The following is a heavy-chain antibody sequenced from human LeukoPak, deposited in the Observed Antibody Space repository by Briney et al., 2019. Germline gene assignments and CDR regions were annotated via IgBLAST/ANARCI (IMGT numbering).Heavy chain of an antibody. CDR2: IYYSGST. Sequence: SETLSLTYTVSGGSISSYYWSWIRQPPGKGLEWIGYIYYSGSTNYNPSLKSRVTISVDTSKNQFSLKLSSVTAADTAVYYCARDREGTAMAEDYWGQGTLVTVSS. CDR3: ARDREGTAMAEDY. D-gene: IGHD5-18*01. V-gene: IGHV4-59*01. J-gene: IGHJ4*02. CDR1: GGSISSYY.